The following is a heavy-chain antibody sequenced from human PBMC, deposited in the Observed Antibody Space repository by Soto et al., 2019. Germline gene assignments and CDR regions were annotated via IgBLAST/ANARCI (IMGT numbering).Heavy chain of an antibody. CDR2: IDPSDSYT. D-gene: IGHD6-13*01. V-gene: IGHV5-10-1*01. CDR3: ARLNSSWGGIDY. Sequence: GESLKISCKGSGYSFANYWITWVRQMPGKGLEWMGRIDPSDSYTNYSPSFQGHVTISADKSISAAYLQWSSLKASDNAIYYCARLNSSWGGIDYWGQGTQVTGS. CDR1: GYSFANYW. J-gene: IGHJ4*02.